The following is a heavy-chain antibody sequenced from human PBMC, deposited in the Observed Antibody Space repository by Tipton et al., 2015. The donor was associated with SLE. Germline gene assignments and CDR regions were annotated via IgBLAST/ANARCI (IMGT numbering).Heavy chain of an antibody. D-gene: IGHD1-26*01. CDR2: IYTSGST. CDR3: ARDRGGSYNDAFDI. V-gene: IGHV4-61*02. J-gene: IGHJ3*02. CDR1: GGSISSGSYY. Sequence: TLSLTCTVSGGSISSGSYYWSWIRQPAGKGLEWIGRIYTSGSTNYNPSLKSRVPISVDTSKNQFSLKLSSVTAADTAVYYCARDRGGSYNDAFDIWGQGTMVTVSS.